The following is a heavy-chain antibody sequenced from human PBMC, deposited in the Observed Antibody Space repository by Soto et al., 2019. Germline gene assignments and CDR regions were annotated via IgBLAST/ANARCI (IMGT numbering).Heavy chain of an antibody. CDR1: GGSISSYY. CDR3: ARDGYYYDSSGYQSVYYFDY. CDR2: IYFSGST. Sequence: QVQLQESGPGLVKPSETLSLTCTVSGGSISSYYWSWIRQPPGKGLEWIGYIYFSGSTNYNPSLKSRVTISVDTSKNQFSLKLSSVTAGDTAVYYCARDGYYYDSSGYQSVYYFDYWGQGTRVTVSS. J-gene: IGHJ4*02. V-gene: IGHV4-59*01. D-gene: IGHD3-22*01.